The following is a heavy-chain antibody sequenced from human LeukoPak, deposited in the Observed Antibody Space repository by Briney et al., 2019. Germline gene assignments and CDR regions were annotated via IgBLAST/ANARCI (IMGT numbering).Heavy chain of an antibody. V-gene: IGHV3-30*02. J-gene: IGHJ4*02. D-gene: IGHD2-2*01. CDR3: ARAGTCSSTSCDGGIAY. CDR2: IRYDGSNK. CDR1: GFTFSSYG. Sequence: GGSLRLSCAASGFTFSSYGMHWVRQAPGKGLEWVAFIRYDGSNKYYADSVKGRFTVSRDNSKNLLYLQMDSLRVEDTAVYYCARAGTCSSTSCDGGIAYWGQGTLVTVSS.